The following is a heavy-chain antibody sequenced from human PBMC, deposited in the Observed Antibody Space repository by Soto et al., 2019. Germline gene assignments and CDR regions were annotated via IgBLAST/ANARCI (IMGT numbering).Heavy chain of an antibody. V-gene: IGHV3-23*01. CDR1: GLTFRGYA. CDR3: AKEPVGPDWYFDL. Sequence: WLSLRHHCAVSGLTFRGYAMSWVRKPPGKGLEWVSGISGSGISTHYADSVKGRFTVSRDNSKNTLYLQMNSLRAEDTAVYNCAKEPVGPDWYFDLWGRGTLVTVSS. J-gene: IGHJ2*01. CDR2: ISGSGIST.